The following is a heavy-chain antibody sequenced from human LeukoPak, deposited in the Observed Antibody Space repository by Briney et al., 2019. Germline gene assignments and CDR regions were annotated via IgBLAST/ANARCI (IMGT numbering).Heavy chain of an antibody. V-gene: IGHV1-2*02. CDR2: INPNSGGT. Sequence: ASVKVSCKASGYTFTGYYMHWERQAPGQGLEWKGWINPNSGGTNYAQKLQGRVTMTTDTYTSTDYMELRSLRSDDTAVYYCARDLRGYGYGGVIDYWGQGTLVTVSS. D-gene: IGHD5-18*01. CDR1: GYTFTGYY. J-gene: IGHJ4*02. CDR3: ARDLRGYGYGGVIDY.